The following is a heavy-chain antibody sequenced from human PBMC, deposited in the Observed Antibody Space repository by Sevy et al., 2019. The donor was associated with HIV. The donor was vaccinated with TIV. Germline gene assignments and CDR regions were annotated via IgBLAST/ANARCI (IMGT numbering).Heavy chain of an antibody. Sequence: GGSLRRSCAASGFTFSSYAMHWVRQAPGKGLEWVAVISYDGSKKYYADSVKGRFTICRDNSKNTLYLQMNSLRDEDTAIYYCARDSDYYDTSGLVSADYWGQGTLVTVSS. D-gene: IGHD3-22*01. J-gene: IGHJ4*02. V-gene: IGHV3-30-3*01. CDR1: GFTFSSYA. CDR2: ISYDGSKK. CDR3: ARDSDYYDTSGLVSADY.